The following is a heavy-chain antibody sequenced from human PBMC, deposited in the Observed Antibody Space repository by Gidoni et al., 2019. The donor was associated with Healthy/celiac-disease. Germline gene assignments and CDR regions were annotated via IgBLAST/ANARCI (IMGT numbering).Heavy chain of an antibody. D-gene: IGHD2-15*01. J-gene: IGHJ3*02. CDR3: ARDGRDCSGGSCYAADAFDI. Sequence: EVQLVESGGGLVQPGGSLRLSCAASGFTFSSYSMNWVRQAPGKGLEGCSYISSSSSTIYYADSVKGRFTISRDNAKNSLYLQMNSLRAEDTAVYYCARDGRDCSGGSCYAADAFDIWGQGTMVTVSS. V-gene: IGHV3-48*01. CDR2: ISSSSSTI. CDR1: GFTFSSYS.